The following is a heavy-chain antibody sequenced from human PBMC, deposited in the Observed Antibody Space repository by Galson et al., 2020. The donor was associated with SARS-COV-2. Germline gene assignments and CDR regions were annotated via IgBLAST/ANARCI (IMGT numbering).Heavy chain of an antibody. CDR2: IYYSGST. J-gene: IGHJ4*02. Sequence: SETLSLTCTVSGGSISSSSYYWGWIRQPPGKGLEWIGSIYYSGSTYYNPSLKSRVTISVDTPKNQFSLKLSSVTAADTAVYYCARLEASARPFDYWGQGTLVTVSS. CDR3: ARLEASARPFDY. V-gene: IGHV4-39*01. D-gene: IGHD6-6*01. CDR1: GGSISSSSYY.